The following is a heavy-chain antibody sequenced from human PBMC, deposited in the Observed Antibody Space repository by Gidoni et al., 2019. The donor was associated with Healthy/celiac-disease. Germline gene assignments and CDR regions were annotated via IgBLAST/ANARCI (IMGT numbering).Heavy chain of an antibody. CDR2: IKQDGSEK. CDR1: GFTFSSYW. D-gene: IGHD2-2*01. Sequence: EVQLVESGGGLVQPGGSLRLSCAASGFTFSSYWMSWVRQAPGKGLEGVANIKQDGSEKYYVDSVKGRFTISRDNAKNSLYLQMNSLRAEDTAVYYCARDEGYCSSTSCYEGAFDIWGQGTMVTVSS. J-gene: IGHJ3*02. CDR3: ARDEGYCSSTSCYEGAFDI. V-gene: IGHV3-7*03.